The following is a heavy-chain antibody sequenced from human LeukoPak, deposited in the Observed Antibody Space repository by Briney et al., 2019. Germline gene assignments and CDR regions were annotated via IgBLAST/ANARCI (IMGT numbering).Heavy chain of an antibody. Sequence: SETLSLTRAVSGDSIDSTRYYWGWIRQPPGKGLEWIGSIYFSGSTYYNPSLKSRVTISVDTSKNQFSLKLSSVTAADTAVYYCARDRPPYSSRPMFDPWGQGTLVTVSS. CDR3: ARDRPPYSSRPMFDP. J-gene: IGHJ5*02. CDR2: IYFSGST. CDR1: GDSIDSTRYY. V-gene: IGHV4-39*07. D-gene: IGHD6-13*01.